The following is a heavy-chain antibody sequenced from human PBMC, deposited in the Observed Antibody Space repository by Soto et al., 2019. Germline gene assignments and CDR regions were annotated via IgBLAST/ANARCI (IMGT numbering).Heavy chain of an antibody. J-gene: IGHJ6*02. CDR2: IKSKTDGGTT. Sequence: PGGSLRLSWAPSGFTFRNAGLSWVRQAPGKGRGWVGRIKSKTDGGTTDYAVPVKGRFTISRDDSKNTLYLQMNSLKTEDTAVYYCTTDWYYDSSGEENYYYGMDVWGQGTTVTVSS. CDR3: TTDWYYDSSGEENYYYGMDV. V-gene: IGHV3-15*01. D-gene: IGHD3-22*01. CDR1: GFTFRNAG.